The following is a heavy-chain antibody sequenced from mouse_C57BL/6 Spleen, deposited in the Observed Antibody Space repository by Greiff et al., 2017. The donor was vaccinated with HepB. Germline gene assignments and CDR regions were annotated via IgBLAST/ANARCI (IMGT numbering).Heavy chain of an antibody. Sequence: VHVKQSGTVLARPGASVKMSCKTSGYTFTSYWMHWVKQRPGQGLEWIGAIYPGNSDTSYNQKFKGKAKLTAVTSASTAYMELSSLTNEDSAVYYCTREGGYYRAWFAYWGQGTLVTVSA. V-gene: IGHV1-5*01. CDR1: GYTFTSYW. CDR2: IYPGNSDT. CDR3: TREGGYYRAWFAY. D-gene: IGHD2-3*01. J-gene: IGHJ3*01.